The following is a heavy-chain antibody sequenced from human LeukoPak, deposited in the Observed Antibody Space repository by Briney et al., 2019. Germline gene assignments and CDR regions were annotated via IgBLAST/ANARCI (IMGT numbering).Heavy chain of an antibody. V-gene: IGHV3-48*01. CDR2: ISSSSSTI. CDR3: ARAPRGRYSSGWYGN. J-gene: IGHJ4*02. Sequence: PGGSLRLSCAASGFTFSSYSMNWVRQALGKGLEWVSYISSSSSTIYYADSVKDRFTISRDNAKNSLYLQMNSLRAEDTAVYYCARAPRGRYSSGWYGNWGQGTLVTVSS. D-gene: IGHD6-19*01. CDR1: GFTFSSYS.